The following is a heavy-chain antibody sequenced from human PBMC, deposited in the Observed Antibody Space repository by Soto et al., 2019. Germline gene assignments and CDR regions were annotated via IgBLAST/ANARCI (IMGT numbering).Heavy chain of an antibody. CDR2: ISGSGIST. V-gene: IGHV3-23*01. CDR3: AKEPVGPDWYFDL. J-gene: IGHJ2*01. CDR1: GFTFRSYA. Sequence: DVQLLESGGGLVQPGGSLRLSCAASGFTFRSYAMSWVRQAPGKGLEWGSGISGSGISTHYADSVKGRFTVSRDNSKNTLYLQMNSLRAEGTAVYNCAKEPVGPDWYFDLWGRGTLVTVSS.